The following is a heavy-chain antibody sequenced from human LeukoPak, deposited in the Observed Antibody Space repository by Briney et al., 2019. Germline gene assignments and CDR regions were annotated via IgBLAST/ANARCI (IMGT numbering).Heavy chain of an antibody. CDR2: IKSKTDGGTT. D-gene: IGHD3-10*01. V-gene: IGHV3-15*01. CDR3: TTDRDYIPMVRGVLDY. J-gene: IGHJ4*02. CDR1: GFTFSNAW. Sequence: GGSLRLSCAASGFTFSNAWMSWVRQAPGKGLEWVGRIKSKTDGGTTDYAAPVKGRFTISRDDSKNTLYLQMNSLKTQDTAVYYCTTDRDYIPMVRGVLDYWGQGTLVTVSS.